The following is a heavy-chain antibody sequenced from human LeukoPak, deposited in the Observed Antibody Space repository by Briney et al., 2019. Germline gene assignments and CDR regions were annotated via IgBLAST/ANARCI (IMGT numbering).Heavy chain of an antibody. Sequence: TGGSLRLSCAASGLTVSSNFMSWVRQAPGKGLEWVSFISSGSKTYYADSVKGRFTISRDNSNNTLYLQMDSLRAEDTAVYYCATATYYYDTSGYYYPYYFDYWGQGALVTVSS. CDR3: ATATYYYDTSGYYYPYYFDY. V-gene: IGHV3-66*01. D-gene: IGHD3-22*01. J-gene: IGHJ4*02. CDR1: GLTVSSNF. CDR2: ISSGSKT.